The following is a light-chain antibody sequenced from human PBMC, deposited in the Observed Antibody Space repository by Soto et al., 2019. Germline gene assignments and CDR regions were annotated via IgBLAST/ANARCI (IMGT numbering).Light chain of an antibody. V-gene: IGKV1-39*01. CDR2: AAS. CDR1: QGIRND. J-gene: IGKJ5*01. CDR3: QQSYRTPPIT. Sequence: IQMTQCPSSLSGSVGDRFTISCRASQGIRNDLAWYQQKPGKAPKLLIYAASSLQSGVPSRFSGSGSGTDFTLTISSLQPEDFATYYCQQSYRTPPITFGQGTRLEIK.